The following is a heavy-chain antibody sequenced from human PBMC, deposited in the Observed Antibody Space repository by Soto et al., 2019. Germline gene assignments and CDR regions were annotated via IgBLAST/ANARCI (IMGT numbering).Heavy chain of an antibody. CDR1: GGTFSSYT. CDR2: IIPILGIA. V-gene: IGHV1-69*08. J-gene: IGHJ4*02. CDR3: ARDHDYSNYEQRSPAY. Sequence: QVQLVQSGAEVKKPGSSVKVSCKASGGTFSSYTISWVRQAPGQGLEWMGRIIPILGIANYAQKFQGRVTITADQSTSTAYMELSSLRSEDTAVYYCARDHDYSNYEQRSPAYWGQGTLLTVSS. D-gene: IGHD4-4*01.